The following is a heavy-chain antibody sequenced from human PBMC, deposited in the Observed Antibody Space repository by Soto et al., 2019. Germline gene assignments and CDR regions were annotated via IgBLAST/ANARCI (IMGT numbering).Heavy chain of an antibody. D-gene: IGHD4-4*01. V-gene: IGHV1-18*01. CDR3: ARDRYLHDYSNYVYYYYMDV. Sequence: ASVKVSCKASGYTFTSYGISWVRQAPGQGLEWMGWISAYNGNTNYAQKLQGRVTMTTDTSTSTAYMELRSLRSDDTAVYYCARDRYLHDYSNYVYYYYMDVWGKGTTVTVS. J-gene: IGHJ6*03. CDR1: GYTFTSYG. CDR2: ISAYNGNT.